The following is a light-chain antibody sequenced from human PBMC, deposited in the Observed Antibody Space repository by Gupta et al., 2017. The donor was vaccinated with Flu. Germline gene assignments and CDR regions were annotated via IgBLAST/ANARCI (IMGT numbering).Light chain of an antibody. CDR2: DAF. Sequence: DIQMTQSPSSLSASVGDRVTITCQASHDISKFLNWYQQKPGKAPKLLIYDAFNWETGVPSRFSGSGFGKDFTFTITSRQHEDFASYYCHQHRNHPLYTFGQGTXMDIK. CDR3: HQHRNHPLYT. CDR1: HDISKF. V-gene: IGKV1-33*01. J-gene: IGKJ2*01.